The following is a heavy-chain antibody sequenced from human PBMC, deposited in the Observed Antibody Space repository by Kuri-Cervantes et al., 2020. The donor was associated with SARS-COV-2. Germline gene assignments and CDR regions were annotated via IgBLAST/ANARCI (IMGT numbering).Heavy chain of an antibody. CDR2: ISWNSGSI. CDR3: ARDPVEMATILYYGMDV. CDR1: GFTFDDYA. V-gene: IGHV3-9*01. J-gene: IGHJ6*02. Sequence: GGSLRLSCAASGFTFDDYAMHWVRQAPGKGLEWVSGISWNSGSIGYADSVKGRFTISRDNAKNSLYLQMNSLRAEDTAVYYCARDPVEMATILYYGMDVWGQGTTVTVSS. D-gene: IGHD5-24*01.